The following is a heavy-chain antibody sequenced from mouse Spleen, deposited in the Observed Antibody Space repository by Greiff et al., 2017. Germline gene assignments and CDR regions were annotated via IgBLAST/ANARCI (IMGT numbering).Heavy chain of an antibody. V-gene: IGHV1-80*01. D-gene: IGHD2-13*01. CDR2: IYPGDGDT. Sequence: VQGVESGAELVKPGASVKISCKASGYAFSSYWMNWVKQRPGKGLEWIGQIYPGDGDTNYNGKFKGKATLTADKSSSTAYMQLSSLTSEDSAVYFCARSYGDYDAMDYWGQGTSVTVSS. CDR1: GYAFSSYW. J-gene: IGHJ4*01. CDR3: ARSYGDYDAMDY.